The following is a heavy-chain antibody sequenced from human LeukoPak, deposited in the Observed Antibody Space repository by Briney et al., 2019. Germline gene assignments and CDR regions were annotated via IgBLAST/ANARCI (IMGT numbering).Heavy chain of an antibody. V-gene: IGHV3-30*04. D-gene: IGHD3-16*01. CDR3: AKDYIDYAPDH. CDR1: GFSFRSHA. Sequence: GGSLRLSRAATGFSFRSHAMHWVRQAPGKGLEWVAVISIDGKNNYYADSVKGRFTISRDNSKYTVYLEMNSLRAEDTAVYYCAKDYIDYAPDHWGQGTLVIVSS. CDR2: ISIDGKNN. J-gene: IGHJ4*02.